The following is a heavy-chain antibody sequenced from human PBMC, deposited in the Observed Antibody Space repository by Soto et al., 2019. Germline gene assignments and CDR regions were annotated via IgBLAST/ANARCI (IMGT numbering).Heavy chain of an antibody. D-gene: IGHD3-3*01. J-gene: IGHJ4*02. CDR2: INHSGST. Sequence: SETLSLTCAVYGGSFSGYYWSWIRQPPGKGLEWIGEINHSGSTNYNPSLKSRVTISVDTSKNQFSLKLSSVTAADTAVYYCARGGFLEWLLPFDYWGQGTLVTVSS. CDR3: ARGGFLEWLLPFDY. V-gene: IGHV4-34*01. CDR1: GGSFSGYY.